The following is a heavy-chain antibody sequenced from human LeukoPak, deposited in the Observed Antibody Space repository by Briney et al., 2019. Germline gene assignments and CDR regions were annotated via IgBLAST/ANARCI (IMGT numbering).Heavy chain of an antibody. D-gene: IGHD4/OR15-4a*01. V-gene: IGHV4-31*03. J-gene: IGHJ4*02. Sequence: PSETLSPTCTVSGGSISSGGYYWRWIRQHPGRGLEWIWYIYYSGSTYYNPSLKSRVTISVDTSKNQFSLKLSSVTAADTAVYYCARDRRRLGAVDYWGQGTLVTVSS. CDR3: ARDRRRLGAVDY. CDR1: GGSISSGGYY. CDR2: IYYSGST.